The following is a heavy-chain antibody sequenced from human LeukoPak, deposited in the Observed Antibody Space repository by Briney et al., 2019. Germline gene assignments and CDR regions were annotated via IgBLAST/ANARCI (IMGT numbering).Heavy chain of an antibody. Sequence: KTSETLSLTCSVSGGSVSSGDYYWSWIRQPPGKGLEWIGYMYYSGSTYYSPSLKSRVTISVDTSKNQFSLKLSSVTAADTAVYYCAGAAAGTDFWWNFDYWGQGTLVTVSS. D-gene: IGHD6-13*01. V-gene: IGHV4-30-4*02. CDR2: MYYSGST. CDR3: AGAAAGTDFWWNFDY. J-gene: IGHJ4*02. CDR1: GGSVSSGDYY.